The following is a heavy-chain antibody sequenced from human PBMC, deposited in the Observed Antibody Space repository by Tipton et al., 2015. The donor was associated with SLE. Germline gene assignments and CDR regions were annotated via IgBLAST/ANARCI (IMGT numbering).Heavy chain of an antibody. Sequence: SLRLSCVASGYSFSDYALHWVRQAPGKGLEWVAIISYDGRNEYYADSVKGRFTISRDNSKNTVFLQRISLRVEDTAVYYCARGGYYDNSGYSGLFGYWGQGTLVSVSS. J-gene: IGHJ4*02. D-gene: IGHD3-22*01. CDR2: ISYDGRNE. CDR1: GYSFSDYA. CDR3: ARGGYYDNSGYSGLFGY. V-gene: IGHV3-30*04.